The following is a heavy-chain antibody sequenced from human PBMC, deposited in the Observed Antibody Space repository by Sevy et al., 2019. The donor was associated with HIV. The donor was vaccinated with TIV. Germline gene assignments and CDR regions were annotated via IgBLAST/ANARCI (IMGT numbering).Heavy chain of an antibody. CDR3: ATTKDYYDSSAYPVDY. V-gene: IGHV1-24*01. CDR2: FDSEDDER. Sequence: ASVKVSCKVSGYNLTAFAMHWVRQAPGKGLEWMGTFDSEDDERIYAQKFQGRVSMTEDTSADTAYMELSSLRSEDTAIYYWATTKDYYDSSAYPVDYWGQGTLVTVSS. J-gene: IGHJ4*02. D-gene: IGHD3-22*01. CDR1: GYNLTAFA.